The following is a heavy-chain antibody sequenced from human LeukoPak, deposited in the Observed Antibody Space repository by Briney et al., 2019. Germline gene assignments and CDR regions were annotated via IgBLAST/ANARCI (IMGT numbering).Heavy chain of an antibody. V-gene: IGHV1-2*02. CDR3: ARDTSAYDSSGYDDAFDI. CDR2: INPNSGDT. Sequence: GASVKVSCKASGYIFTGYYMHWVRQAPGQGLEWMGWINPNSGDTNYAQKFQGRVTMTRDTSVSTAYTELSRLRSDDTAVYYCARDTSAYDSSGYDDAFDIWGQGTMVTVSS. D-gene: IGHD3-22*01. J-gene: IGHJ3*02. CDR1: GYIFTGYY.